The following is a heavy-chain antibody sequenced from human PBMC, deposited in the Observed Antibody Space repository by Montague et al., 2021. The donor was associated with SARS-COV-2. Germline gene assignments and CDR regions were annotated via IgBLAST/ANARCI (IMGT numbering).Heavy chain of an antibody. V-gene: IGHV4-4*07. Sequence: SETLSLTCGVSGGSINSYYWSWIRQPAGKGLEWIGRICTSGRTNHSPSLKSRVTISVDTSRNHLSLELTSVTAADTAVYYCARGMRASGWGYGYHGLDVWGQGTMVTVSS. CDR2: ICTSGRT. J-gene: IGHJ6*02. D-gene: IGHD6-19*01. CDR3: ARGMRASGWGYGYHGLDV. CDR1: GGSINSYY.